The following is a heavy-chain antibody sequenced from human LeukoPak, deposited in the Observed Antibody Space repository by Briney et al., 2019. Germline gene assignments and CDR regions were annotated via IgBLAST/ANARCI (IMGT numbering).Heavy chain of an antibody. D-gene: IGHD2-15*01. V-gene: IGHV4-59*01. J-gene: IGHJ2*01. CDR2: IYYSGST. CDR3: ARVVVAATYWYFDL. Sequence: SETLSLTCTVSGGSISSYYWSWVRQPPGKGLEWIGYIYYSGSTNYNPSLKSRVTISVDTSKNQFSLKLSSVTAADTAVYYCARVVVAATYWYFDLWGRGTLVTVSS. CDR1: GGSISSYY.